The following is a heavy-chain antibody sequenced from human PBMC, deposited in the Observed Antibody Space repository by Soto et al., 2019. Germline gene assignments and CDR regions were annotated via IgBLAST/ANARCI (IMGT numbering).Heavy chain of an antibody. J-gene: IGHJ4*02. V-gene: IGHV1-69*01. D-gene: IGHD3-3*01. CDR2: IIPVFGAP. CDR3: ARDREPDYDFWTGFPL. CDR1: GGTFFNYA. Sequence: QVQLVQSGAEVKKPGSSVKISCKTSGGTFFNYAINWVRQAPGPGLEWMGGIIPVFGAPNYAQNFQGRVTITADESTSKAYMELSRLRSEDTAVYFCARDREPDYDFWTGFPLWGQGTLVTVSS.